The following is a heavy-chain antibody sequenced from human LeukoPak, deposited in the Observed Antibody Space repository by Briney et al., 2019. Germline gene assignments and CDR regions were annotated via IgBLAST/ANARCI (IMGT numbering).Heavy chain of an antibody. CDR1: GFSFSDNV. D-gene: IGHD3-10*01. J-gene: IGHJ6*02. CDR2: VSYDGVNA. Sequence: QPGGSLRLSCVVSGFSFSDNVFPWVRQGPGKGLEWVTYVSYDGVNAFYADSVKGRFTISRDTAGGTVSLQMDNLRVEDTAVYYCARGGRRDGTVSTYYFYAMDVWGQGTAVTVSS. V-gene: IGHV3-30*04. CDR3: ARGGRRDGTVSTYYFYAMDV.